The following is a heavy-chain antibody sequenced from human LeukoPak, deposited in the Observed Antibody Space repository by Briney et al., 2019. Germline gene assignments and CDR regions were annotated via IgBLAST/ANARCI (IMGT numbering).Heavy chain of an antibody. V-gene: IGHV3-15*01. J-gene: IGHJ4*02. Sequence: PGGSLRLSCAASGFTFSNAWMSWVRQAPGKGLEWVGRIKSKTDGGTTDYAAPVKGRFTISRDDSKSIAYLQMNSLKTEDTAVYYCTWYSSSWYESPSFDYWGQGTLVTVSS. CDR2: IKSKTDGGTT. CDR3: TWYSSSWYESPSFDY. CDR1: GFTFSNAW. D-gene: IGHD6-13*01.